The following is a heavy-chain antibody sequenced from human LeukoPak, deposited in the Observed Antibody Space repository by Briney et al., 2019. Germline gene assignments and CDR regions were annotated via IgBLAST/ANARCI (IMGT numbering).Heavy chain of an antibody. CDR2: IDWDDDK. J-gene: IGHJ4*02. CDR1: AGSISSYYW. Sequence: TLSLNCTVSAGSISSYYWSWIRQPPGKALEWLARIDWDDDKYYSTSLKTRLTISKDTSKNQVVLTMTNMDPVDTATYYCARIVDSGWNYDYWGQGTLVTVSS. CDR3: ARIVDSGWNYDY. V-gene: IGHV2-70*11. D-gene: IGHD5-12*01.